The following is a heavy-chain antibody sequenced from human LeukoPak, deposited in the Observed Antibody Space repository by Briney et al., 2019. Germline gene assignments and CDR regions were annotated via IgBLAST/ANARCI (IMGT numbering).Heavy chain of an antibody. Sequence: GASVKVSCKASGYTFTGYYMHWVRQAPGRGLEWMGWINPNSGGTNYAQKFQGRVTMTRDTSISTAYMELSRLRSDDTAVYYCAQDYVTVTKFFPDAFDIWGQGTMVTVSS. CDR1: GYTFTGYY. CDR3: AQDYVTVTKFFPDAFDI. CDR2: INPNSGGT. D-gene: IGHD4-17*01. V-gene: IGHV1-2*02. J-gene: IGHJ3*02.